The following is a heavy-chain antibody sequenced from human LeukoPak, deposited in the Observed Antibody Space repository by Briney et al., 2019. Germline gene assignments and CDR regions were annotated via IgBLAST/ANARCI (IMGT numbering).Heavy chain of an antibody. V-gene: IGHV5-51*01. CDR2: IYPGDSDT. Sequence: GESLKISCKVSGYSFTSYWIGWVRQVPGKGLEWMVIIYPGDSDTRYSPSFQGQVTISADKSISTAYLQWSSLKASDTAMYYCARLMYYYDSSGYSNAFDIWGQGTMVTVSS. D-gene: IGHD3-22*01. CDR1: GYSFTSYW. CDR3: ARLMYYYDSSGYSNAFDI. J-gene: IGHJ3*02.